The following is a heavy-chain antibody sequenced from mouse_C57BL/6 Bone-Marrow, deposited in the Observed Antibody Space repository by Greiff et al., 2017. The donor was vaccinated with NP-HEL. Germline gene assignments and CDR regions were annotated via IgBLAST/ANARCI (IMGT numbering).Heavy chain of an antibody. J-gene: IGHJ2*01. CDR3: ARFDVYYGYYFDY. V-gene: IGHV1-69*01. CDR1: GYTFTSYW. Sequence: QVQLQQPGAELVMPGASVKLSCKASGYTFTSYWMHWVKQRPGQGLEWIGEIDPSDSYTNYNQKFTGKSTLTVDKSSSTAYMQCNSLTSEDSAVYYCARFDVYYGYYFDYWGQGTTLTVSS. CDR2: IDPSDSYT. D-gene: IGHD2-3*01.